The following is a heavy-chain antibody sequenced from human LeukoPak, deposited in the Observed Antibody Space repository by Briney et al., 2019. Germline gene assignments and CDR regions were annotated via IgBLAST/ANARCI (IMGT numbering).Heavy chain of an antibody. J-gene: IGHJ4*02. CDR3: ASEYSSSWYVNY. Sequence: PSETLSLTCTVSGGSISSYYWSWIRQPAGKGLEWIGRIYTSGSTNYNPSLKSRVTMSVDTSKNQFSLKLSSGTAADTAVYYCASEYSSSWYVNYWGQGTLVTVSS. CDR2: IYTSGST. V-gene: IGHV4-4*07. CDR1: GGSISSYY. D-gene: IGHD6-13*01.